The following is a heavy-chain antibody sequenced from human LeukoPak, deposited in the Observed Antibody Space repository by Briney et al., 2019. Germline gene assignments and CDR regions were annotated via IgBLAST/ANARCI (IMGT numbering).Heavy chain of an antibody. D-gene: IGHD3-10*01. Sequence: GGSLRLSCAASGFTFSNYDMSWVRQAPGKGLERVSAFSGSGGSTYYTDSVKGRFTISRDNSKNTLYLQMNSLRAEDTAVYYCAVDRNYYGSGSYYNPYNWFDPWGQGTLVTVSS. CDR3: AVDRNYYGSGSYYNPYNWFDP. J-gene: IGHJ5*02. CDR2: FSGSGGST. CDR1: GFTFSNYD. V-gene: IGHV3-23*01.